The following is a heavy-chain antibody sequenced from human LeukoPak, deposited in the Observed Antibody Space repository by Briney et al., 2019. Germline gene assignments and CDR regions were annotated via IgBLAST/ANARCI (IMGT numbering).Heavy chain of an antibody. Sequence: ASVKVSRKASGYSFTSFGISWVRQAPGQGLEWMGWSSAYNGNTNYVQKFQGRVTMTTDTSTSTAYMELRSLRSDDTAVFYCVRDLGVDTSMIFFDFWGQGTLVTVSS. CDR1: GYSFTSFG. D-gene: IGHD5-18*01. CDR3: VRDLGVDTSMIFFDF. J-gene: IGHJ4*02. CDR2: SSAYNGNT. V-gene: IGHV1-18*01.